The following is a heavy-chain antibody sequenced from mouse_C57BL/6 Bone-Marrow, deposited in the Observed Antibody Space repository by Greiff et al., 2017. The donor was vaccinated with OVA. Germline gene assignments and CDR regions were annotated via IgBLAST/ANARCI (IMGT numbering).Heavy chain of an antibody. Sequence: QVHVKQPGTELVKPGASVKLSCKASGYTFTSYWMHWVKQRPGQGLEWIGNINPSNGGTNYNEKFKSKATLTVDKSSSTAYMQLSSLTSEDSAVYYCARYYYGPHWYFDVWGTGTTVTVSS. CDR2: INPSNGGT. V-gene: IGHV1-53*01. CDR3: ARYYYGPHWYFDV. J-gene: IGHJ1*03. D-gene: IGHD1-1*01. CDR1: GYTFTSYW.